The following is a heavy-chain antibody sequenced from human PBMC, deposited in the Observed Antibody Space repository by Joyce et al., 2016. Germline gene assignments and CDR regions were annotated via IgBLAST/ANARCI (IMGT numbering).Heavy chain of an antibody. CDR3: TRSSRTGYTAGWPDFDY. V-gene: IGHV3-30*03. J-gene: IGHJ4*02. CDR2: MSYDGSHQ. CDR1: EFAFSSHA. D-gene: IGHD2-2*02. Sequence: QVPLLESGGGVAQPGRSLRLSCAASEFAFSSHAMHWVRQAPGKGLEWVAVMSYDGSHQYYVDSVRGRFTISRDNSQNTLYLQMNSLRVEDTAVYYCTRSSRTGYTAGWPDFDYWGQGTLVTVSS.